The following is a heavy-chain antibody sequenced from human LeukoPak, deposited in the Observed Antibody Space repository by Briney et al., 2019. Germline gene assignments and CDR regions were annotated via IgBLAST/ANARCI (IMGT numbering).Heavy chain of an antibody. Sequence: GGSLRLSCAASGFTFSNAWMSWVRQAPGKGLEWVGRIKSKTDGGTTDYAAPVKGRFTISRDDSKNTLYLQMNSLKTEDTAVYYCTTASYLVAKNYYYYYMDVWGKGTAVTVSS. CDR3: TTASYLVAKNYYYYYMDV. V-gene: IGHV3-15*01. CDR1: GFTFSNAW. J-gene: IGHJ6*03. D-gene: IGHD5-12*01. CDR2: IKSKTDGGTT.